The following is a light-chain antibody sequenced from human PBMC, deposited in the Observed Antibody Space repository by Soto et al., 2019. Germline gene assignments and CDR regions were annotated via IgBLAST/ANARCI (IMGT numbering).Light chain of an antibody. Sequence: EIVMTQSPATLSVSPGERATLSCRASQSIGSDLVWYQQKPGQAPRLLIYGAYARATGIPARFSGSGSETEFALTISSLQSEDFAFYYCQQYNNWPRTFGQGTKLQIK. CDR3: QQYNNWPRT. CDR2: GAY. CDR1: QSIGSD. V-gene: IGKV3-15*01. J-gene: IGKJ1*01.